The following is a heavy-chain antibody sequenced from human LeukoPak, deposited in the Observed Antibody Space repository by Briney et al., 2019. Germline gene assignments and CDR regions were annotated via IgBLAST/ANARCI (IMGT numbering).Heavy chain of an antibody. J-gene: IGHJ2*01. V-gene: IGHV4-59*01. CDR1: GGSISSYY. CDR2: IYYSGST. CDR3: ARGGRLRYPGDWYFDL. Sequence: SETLSLTCTVSGGSISSYYWSWIRQPPGKGLEWIGYIYYSGSTNYNPSLKSRVTISVDTSKNQFSLKLSSVTAADTAVYYCARGGRLRYPGDWYFDLWGRGTLVTVTS. D-gene: IGHD6-25*01.